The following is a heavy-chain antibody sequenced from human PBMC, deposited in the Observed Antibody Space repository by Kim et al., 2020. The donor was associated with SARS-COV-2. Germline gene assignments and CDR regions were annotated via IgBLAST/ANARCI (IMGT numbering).Heavy chain of an antibody. D-gene: IGHD2-15*01. Sequence: GGSLRLSCAASGFTFSSYEMNWVRQAPGKGLEWVSYISSRGMTKYYADSVKGRFTISRYNAKNSVYLQMNSLRAEDTAVYYCARTGSGRGNYFDYWGQGILVTVSS. CDR3: ARTGSGRGNYFDY. V-gene: IGHV3-48*03. J-gene: IGHJ4*02. CDR1: GFTFSSYE. CDR2: ISSRGMTK.